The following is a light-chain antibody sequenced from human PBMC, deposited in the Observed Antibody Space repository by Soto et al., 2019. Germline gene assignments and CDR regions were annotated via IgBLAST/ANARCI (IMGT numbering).Light chain of an antibody. CDR3: SSYAGSNNWGV. CDR2: EVS. V-gene: IGLV2-8*01. Sequence: QSALTQPPSASGSPGQSVTISCTGTSSDVGGYNYVSWYQHHPGNAPKLMIYEVSKRPSGVPDRFSGSKSGNTASLTVSGLQADDEADYYCSSYAGSNNWGVFGGGTKLTVL. J-gene: IGLJ3*02. CDR1: SSDVGGYNY.